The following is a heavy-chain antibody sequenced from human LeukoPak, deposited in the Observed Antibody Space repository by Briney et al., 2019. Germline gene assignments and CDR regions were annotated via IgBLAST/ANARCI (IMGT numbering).Heavy chain of an antibody. CDR3: GRDRGCRSGYGTDH. J-gene: IGHJ4*02. CDR1: GFTFDDYA. V-gene: IGHV3-20*04. CDR2: INWNGVST. D-gene: IGHD5-18*01. Sequence: GGSLRLSCAASGFTFDDYAMSWVRQVPGKGLEWVSGINWNGVSTTYADSVKGRFTISRDNAKNSLYLQMNSLRAEDTALYYCGRDRGCRSGYGTDHWGQGTLVTVSS.